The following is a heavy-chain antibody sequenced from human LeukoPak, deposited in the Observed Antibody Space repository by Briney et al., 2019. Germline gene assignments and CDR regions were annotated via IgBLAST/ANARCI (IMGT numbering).Heavy chain of an antibody. CDR1: GFTVSSNY. J-gene: IGHJ3*02. Sequence: PGGSLRLSCAASGFTVSSNYMSWVRQPPGKGLEWIGNIFYSGSTYYSPSLRSRVTISLDTPRNQFSLKLNSVTAADTAVYYCAKSNGYGLVDIWGQGTMVTVSS. D-gene: IGHD3-10*01. CDR3: AKSNGYGLVDI. CDR2: IFYSGST. V-gene: IGHV4-59*02.